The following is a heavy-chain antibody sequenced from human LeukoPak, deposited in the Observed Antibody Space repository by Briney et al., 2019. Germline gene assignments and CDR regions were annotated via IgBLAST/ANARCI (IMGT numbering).Heavy chain of an antibody. J-gene: IGHJ6*04. Sequence: SETLSLTCTVSGYSISSGYYWSWIRQPAGKGLEWIGRIYTSGSTNYNPSLKSRVTMSVDTSKNQFSLKLSSVTAADTAVYYCARESFRYCSSTSCYGRGQMDVWGKGTTVTVSS. D-gene: IGHD2-2*01. CDR3: ARESFRYCSSTSCYGRGQMDV. CDR1: GYSISSGYY. CDR2: IYTSGST. V-gene: IGHV4-4*07.